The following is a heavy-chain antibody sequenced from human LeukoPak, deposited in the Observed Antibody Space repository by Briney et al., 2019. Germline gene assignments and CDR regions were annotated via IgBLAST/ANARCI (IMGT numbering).Heavy chain of an antibody. CDR3: ARDNGGTAMAYYYYYYMDV. CDR2: MNPNSGNT. CDR1: GYTFTSYD. J-gene: IGHJ6*03. V-gene: IGHV1-8*01. Sequence: ASVRVSCKASGYTFTSYDINWVRQATGQGLEWMGWMNPNSGNTGYAQKFQGRVTMTRNTSISTAYMELSSLRSEDTAVYYCARDNGGTAMAYYYYYYMDVWGKGTTVTISS. D-gene: IGHD5-18*01.